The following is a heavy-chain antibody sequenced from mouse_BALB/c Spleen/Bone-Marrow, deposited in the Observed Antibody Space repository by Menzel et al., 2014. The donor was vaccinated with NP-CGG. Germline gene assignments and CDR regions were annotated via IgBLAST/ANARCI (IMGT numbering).Heavy chain of an antibody. CDR3: ARQSRAWFAY. J-gene: IGHJ3*01. Sequence: EVKLVESGGGLVKPGGSLKLSCAASGFAFSSYDMSWVRQTPEKRLEWVAYISSGGGSTYYPDTVKGRFTISRDNAKNTLYQQMSSLKSEDTAMYYCARQSRAWFAYWGQGTLVTVSA. CDR2: ISSGGGST. D-gene: IGHD1-1*01. V-gene: IGHV5-12-1*01. CDR1: GFAFSSYD.